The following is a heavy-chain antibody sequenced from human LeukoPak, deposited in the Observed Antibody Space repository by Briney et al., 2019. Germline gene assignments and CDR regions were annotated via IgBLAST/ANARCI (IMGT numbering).Heavy chain of an antibody. V-gene: IGHV1-18*01. CDR2: ISAYNGNT. J-gene: IGHJ4*02. CDR3: ATDPCYYDSSGYCHDDY. Sequence: ASVKVSCKASGYTFTSYGISWVRQAPGQGLEWMGWISAYNGNTNYAQKLQGRVTMTTDTSTDTAYMELSSLRSEDTAVYYCATDPCYYDSSGYCHDDYWGQGTLVTVSS. CDR1: GYTFTSYG. D-gene: IGHD3-22*01.